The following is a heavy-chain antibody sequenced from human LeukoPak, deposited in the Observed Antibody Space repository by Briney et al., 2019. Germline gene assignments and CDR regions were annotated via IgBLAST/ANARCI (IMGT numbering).Heavy chain of an antibody. V-gene: IGHV3-23*01. CDR1: GFTFSSYA. CDR3: AKARPVEWELSYIYQDFDY. Sequence: GGSLRLSCAASGFTFSSYAMSWVRQAPGKGLEWVSAIVGSGGRTYYADPVKGRFTIYRDNSKNTLYLQMNSLRAEDTAVYYCAKARPVEWELSYIYQDFDYWGQGTLVTVSS. CDR2: IVGSGGRT. D-gene: IGHD3-3*01. J-gene: IGHJ4*02.